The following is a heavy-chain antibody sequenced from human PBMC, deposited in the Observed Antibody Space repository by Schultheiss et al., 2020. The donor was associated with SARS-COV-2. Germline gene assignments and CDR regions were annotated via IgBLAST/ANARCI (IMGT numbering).Heavy chain of an antibody. CDR1: GFTFSNAW. CDR2: IKSKTDGGTT. Sequence: GGSLRLSCAASGFTFSNAWMSWVRQAPGKGLEWVGRIKSKTDGGTTDYAAPVKGRFTISRDDSKNTLYLQMNSLRAEDTAVYYCARDGFPPRNHDYWGQGTLVTVSS. J-gene: IGHJ4*02. CDR3: ARDGFPPRNHDY. D-gene: IGHD1-14*01. V-gene: IGHV3-15*01.